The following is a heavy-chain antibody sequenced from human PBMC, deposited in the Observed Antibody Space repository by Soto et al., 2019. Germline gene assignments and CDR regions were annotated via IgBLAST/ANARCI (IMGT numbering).Heavy chain of an antibody. Sequence: EVQLVESGGGLVQPGGSLRLSCAASGFTFSSYCMHWVRQAPGQGLVWVSRIKGAGSSTNSADSVKGRVTISRDNAKNTLHLQMNSLSAEDTAVSSAARGAFGAYYFDYWGQGSLVTVSS. CDR2: IKGAGSST. CDR3: ARGAFGAYYFDY. J-gene: IGHJ4*02. CDR1: GFTFSSYC. D-gene: IGHD3-3*01. V-gene: IGHV3-74*01.